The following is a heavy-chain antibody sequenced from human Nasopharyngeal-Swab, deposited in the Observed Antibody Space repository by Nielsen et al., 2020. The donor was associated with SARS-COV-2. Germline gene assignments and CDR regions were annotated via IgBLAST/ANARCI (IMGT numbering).Heavy chain of an antibody. CDR3: AKVPSSSWYVDYYYGMDV. J-gene: IGHJ6*02. CDR2: ISSSSSYI. D-gene: IGHD6-13*01. V-gene: IGHV3-21*04. Sequence: WIRQPPGKGLEWVSSISSSSSYIYYADSVKGRFTISRDNSKNTLYLQMNSLRAEDTAVYYCAKVPSSSWYVDYYYGMDVWGQGTTVTASS.